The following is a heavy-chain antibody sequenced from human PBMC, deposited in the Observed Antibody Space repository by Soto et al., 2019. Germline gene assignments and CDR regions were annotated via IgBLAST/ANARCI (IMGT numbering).Heavy chain of an antibody. CDR3: ARPDEGGYSANHHYYYAWDV. CDR2: IIPIFDIT. Sequence: QVQLVQSGAEVKKPGSSVKVSCKASGGTFRSYSISWVRQAPGQGLEWMGGIIPIFDITNYAQKFQGRVTITADESTSTAYMELSSLGSDYTAVYSCARPDEGGYSANHHYYYAWDVWGKGTTVTVTS. V-gene: IGHV1-69*01. D-gene: IGHD3-22*01. J-gene: IGHJ6*04. CDR1: GGTFRSYS.